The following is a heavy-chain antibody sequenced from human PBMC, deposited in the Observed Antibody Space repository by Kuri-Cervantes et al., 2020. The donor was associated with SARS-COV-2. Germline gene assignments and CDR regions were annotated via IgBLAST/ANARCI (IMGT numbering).Heavy chain of an antibody. CDR1: GYTFTGYY. V-gene: IGHV1-2*02. CDR2: INPNSGGT. J-gene: IGHJ6*03. D-gene: IGHD2-8*02. CDR3: ALTYWDHKKYYYYYMDV. Sequence: ASVKVSCKASGYTFTGYYMHWVRQAPGQGLEWMGWINPNSGGTNYAQKFQGRVTMTRDTSISTAYMELSRLRSDDTAVYYCALTYWDHKKYYYYYMDVWGKGTTVTVSS.